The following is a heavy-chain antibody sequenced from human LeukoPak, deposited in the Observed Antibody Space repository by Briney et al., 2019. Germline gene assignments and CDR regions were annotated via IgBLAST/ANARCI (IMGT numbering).Heavy chain of an antibody. V-gene: IGHV3-15*01. CDR3: TTERPSGEDAFDI. CDR1: GFTFNNVW. J-gene: IGHJ3*02. Sequence: GGSLRLSCAASGFTFNNVWMSWVRQAPGKGLEWVGRIKSKTDGGTRDYAAPVKGRFTISRDDSKNTLYLQMNSLKTKDKAVYYCTTERPSGEDAFDIWGQGTMATVSS. CDR2: IKSKTDGGTR. D-gene: IGHD1-1*01.